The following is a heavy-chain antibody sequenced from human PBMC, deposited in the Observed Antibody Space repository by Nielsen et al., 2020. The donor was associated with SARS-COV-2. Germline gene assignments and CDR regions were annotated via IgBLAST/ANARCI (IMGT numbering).Heavy chain of an antibody. CDR3: ARGISPSKYSSSWLHFDY. D-gene: IGHD6-13*01. CDR2: IYYSGST. CDR1: GGSISSYY. V-gene: IGHV4-59*08. Sequence: SETLSLTCTVSGGSISSYYWSWIRQPPGKGLEWIGYIYYSGSTNYNPSLKSRVTISVDTSKNQFSLKLSSVTAADTAVYYCARGISPSKYSSSWLHFDYWGQGTLVTVSS. J-gene: IGHJ4*02.